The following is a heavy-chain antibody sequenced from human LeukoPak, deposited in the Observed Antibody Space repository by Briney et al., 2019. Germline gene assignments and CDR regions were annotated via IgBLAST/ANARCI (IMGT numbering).Heavy chain of an antibody. CDR1: GFTFSSYS. J-gene: IGHJ4*02. Sequence: GGSLRLSCAASGFTFSSYSMNWIRQAPGKGLEWVSYISSSGSTIYYADSVKGRFTISRDNAKNSLYLQMNSLRAEDTAVYYCVRETGWLFDFWGQGTLVIVSS. V-gene: IGHV3-48*04. D-gene: IGHD5-12*01. CDR3: VRETGWLFDF. CDR2: ISSSGSTI.